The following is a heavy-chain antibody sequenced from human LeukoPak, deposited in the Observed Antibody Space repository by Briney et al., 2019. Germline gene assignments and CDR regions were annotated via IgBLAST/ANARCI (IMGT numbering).Heavy chain of an antibody. Sequence: GGSLRLSCAASGFTFSDYYMSWIRQAPGKGLEWVSYISSGSTIYYADSVKGRFTISRDNAKNSLYLQMNSLRAEDTAVYYCARESGDPYYMDVWGKGTTVTVSS. CDR3: ARESGDPYYMDV. CDR2: ISSGSTI. V-gene: IGHV3-11*04. CDR1: GFTFSDYY. J-gene: IGHJ6*03. D-gene: IGHD4-17*01.